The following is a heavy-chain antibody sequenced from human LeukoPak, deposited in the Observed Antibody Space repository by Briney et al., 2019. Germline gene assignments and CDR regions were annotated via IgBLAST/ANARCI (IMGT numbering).Heavy chain of an antibody. CDR1: GFTFSDYY. Sequence: GGSLRLSCAASGFTFSDYYMSWIRQAPGKGLEWVSYISSSGSTIYYADSVKGRFTISRDNSKNTLYLQMNSLRVEDTAVYYCAKATSVTTLFDYWGQGTLVTVSS. CDR3: AKATSVTTLFDY. CDR2: ISSSGSTI. D-gene: IGHD4-17*01. J-gene: IGHJ4*02. V-gene: IGHV3-11*01.